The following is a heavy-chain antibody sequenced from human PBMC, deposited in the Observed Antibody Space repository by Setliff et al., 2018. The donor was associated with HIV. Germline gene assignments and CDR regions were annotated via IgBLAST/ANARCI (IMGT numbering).Heavy chain of an antibody. Sequence: GGSLRLSCAASGFTFSSYEMNWVRQALGKGLEWVSYISSSSSYTNYADSVKGRFTISRDNSKNTLYLQMNSLRADDTAVYYCAKDPSDSSSWYYFHYWGQGALVTVSS. CDR3: AKDPSDSSSWYYFHY. CDR1: GFTFSSYE. J-gene: IGHJ4*02. D-gene: IGHD6-13*01. CDR2: ISSSSSYT. V-gene: IGHV3-48*03.